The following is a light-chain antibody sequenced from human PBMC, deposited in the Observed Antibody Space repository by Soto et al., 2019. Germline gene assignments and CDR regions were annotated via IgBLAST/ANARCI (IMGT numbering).Light chain of an antibody. V-gene: IGLV1-44*01. Sequence: QSVLTQPPSASGTPGQRVTISCSGSSSNIGSNTVNWYQQLPGTAPKLLIYSNNQRPSGVPDRFSGSKSGTSASLAISGLQCADEADYYCAAWDDSLNGYVFGTGTKLTVL. CDR2: SNN. CDR1: SSNIGSNT. J-gene: IGLJ1*01. CDR3: AAWDDSLNGYV.